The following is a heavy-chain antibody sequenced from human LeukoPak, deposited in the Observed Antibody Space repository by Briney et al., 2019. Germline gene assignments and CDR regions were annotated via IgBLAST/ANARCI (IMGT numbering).Heavy chain of an antibody. CDR1: GGSFGDYF. CDR3: ARGGRRSLYYGLDV. CDR2: IKQSGST. J-gene: IGHJ6*02. D-gene: IGHD6-6*01. Sequence: SETLSLTCAVYGGSFGDYFWSWIRQPPGKGLEWIGEIKQSGSTKYNPSLKSRVTTLLDTSKNQFSLNLGSVTAADTAVYYCARGGRRSLYYGLDVWGQGTTVTVSS. V-gene: IGHV4-34*01.